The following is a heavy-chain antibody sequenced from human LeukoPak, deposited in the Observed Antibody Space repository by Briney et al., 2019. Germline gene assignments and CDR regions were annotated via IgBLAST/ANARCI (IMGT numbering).Heavy chain of an antibody. J-gene: IGHJ5*01. D-gene: IGHD3-10*01. CDR2: ISYDGSNK. CDR3: AKGGYGSGSYFLPNWFDS. Sequence: GGSLRLSCAASGFTFSSYAMHWVRQAPGKGLEWVAVISYDGSNKYYADSVKGRFTISRDNAKNSLYLQMNSLRAEDTALYYCAKGGYGSGSYFLPNWFDSWGQGTLVTVSS. V-gene: IGHV3-30-3*01. CDR1: GFTFSSYA.